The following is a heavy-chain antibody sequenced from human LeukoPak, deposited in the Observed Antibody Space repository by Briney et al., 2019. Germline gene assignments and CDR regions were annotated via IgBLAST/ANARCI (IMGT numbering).Heavy chain of an antibody. CDR3: ARDLNYFDY. Sequence: GGSLRLSCAASGFTFSSFWMTRVRQAPGKGLEWVANIKQDGSEKYYVASVRGRFTISRDNATNSLYLQMNSLRAEDTAVYYCARDLNYFDYWGQGTLVTVSS. V-gene: IGHV3-7*01. CDR1: GFTFSSFW. CDR2: IKQDGSEK. J-gene: IGHJ4*02.